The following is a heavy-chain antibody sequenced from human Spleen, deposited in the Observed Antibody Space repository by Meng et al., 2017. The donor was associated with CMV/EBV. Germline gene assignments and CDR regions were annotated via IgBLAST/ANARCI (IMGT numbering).Heavy chain of an antibody. V-gene: IGHV4-4*02. CDR2: IYHSGST. Sequence: CAVSGGFISSSNWWNWVRQPPGKGLEWIGEIYHSGSTNYNPSLKSRVTISVDKSKNQFSLTLSSVTAADTAVYYCARVEGGSSSPFDFWGQGTLVTVSS. CDR1: GGFISSSNW. D-gene: IGHD6-13*01. J-gene: IGHJ4*02. CDR3: ARVEGGSSSPFDF.